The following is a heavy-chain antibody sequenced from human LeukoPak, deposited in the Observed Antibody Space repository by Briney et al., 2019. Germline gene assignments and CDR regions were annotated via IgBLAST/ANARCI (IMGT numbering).Heavy chain of an antibody. V-gene: IGHV4-31*03. D-gene: IGHD1-7*01. CDR2: IYYSGST. CDR1: GGSVSSGDYY. J-gene: IGHJ4*02. CDR3: ASGRELTATLPF. Sequence: SETLSLTCTVSGGSVSSGDYYWSWIRQHPGKGLEWIGYIYYSGSTYYNPSLKSRVTISVDTSKNQFSLDLNSVTAAETAVYYCASGRELTATLPFWGQGTLVTVSS.